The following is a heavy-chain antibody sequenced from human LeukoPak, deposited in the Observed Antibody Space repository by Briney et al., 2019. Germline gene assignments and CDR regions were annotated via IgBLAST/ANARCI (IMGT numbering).Heavy chain of an antibody. V-gene: IGHV1-2*02. Sequence: GASVKVSCKASGYTFTGYYMHWVRQAPGQGLEWMGWINPNSGGTNYAQKFQGRVTITADESTSTAYMELSSLRSEDTAVYYCARDFRFLEDYWGQGTLVTVSS. CDR2: INPNSGGT. J-gene: IGHJ4*02. CDR3: ARDFRFLEDY. D-gene: IGHD3-3*01. CDR1: GYTFTGYY.